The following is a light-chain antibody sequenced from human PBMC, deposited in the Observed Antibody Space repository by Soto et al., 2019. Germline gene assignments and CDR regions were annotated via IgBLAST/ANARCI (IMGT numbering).Light chain of an antibody. CDR1: STDIGAYNY. CDR3: NSYTTLSNRG. CDR2: EVT. J-gene: IGLJ1*01. V-gene: IGLV2-14*01. Sequence: QSVLTHPASVSGSPGQSITISCTGTSTDIGAYNYVSWYQQHPGKAPKLLIYEVTNRPSGVSNRFSGSKSGNTASLTISGLQAEDEANYYCNSYTTLSNRGFGTGTKVTVL.